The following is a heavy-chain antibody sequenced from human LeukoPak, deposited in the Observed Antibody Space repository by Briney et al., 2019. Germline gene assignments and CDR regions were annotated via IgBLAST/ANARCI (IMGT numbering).Heavy chain of an antibody. D-gene: IGHD3-22*01. CDR2: INPSGGST. J-gene: IGHJ4*02. CDR3: ARDYGASYDSSGYSRLGY. CDR1: GYTFTSYY. V-gene: IGHV1-46*01. Sequence: ASVKVSCKASGYTFTSYYMHWVRQAPGQGLEWMGIINPSGGSTSYAQKFQGRVTMTRDTSTSTVYMELSSLRSEDTAVYYCARDYGASYDSSGYSRLGYWGRGTLVTVSS.